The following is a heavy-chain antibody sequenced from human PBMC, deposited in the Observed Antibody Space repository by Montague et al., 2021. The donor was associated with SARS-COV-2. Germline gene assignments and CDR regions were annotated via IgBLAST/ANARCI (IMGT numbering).Heavy chain of an antibody. J-gene: IGHJ4*02. CDR1: GFSLSTSGVG. Sequence: PALVKPTQTLTLTCTFSGFSLSTSGVGVAWIRQPPGKALEWLAIIYWDDDRRYSPSLESGLTITKDTPKNQVVLTMTDMDPGDTAIYYCVYSTKLRRSGSCYGSRCYHFDSWGQGALGTVSS. V-gene: IGHV2-5*02. CDR3: VYSTKLRRSGSCYGSRCYHFDS. CDR2: IYWDDDR. D-gene: IGHD3-22*01.